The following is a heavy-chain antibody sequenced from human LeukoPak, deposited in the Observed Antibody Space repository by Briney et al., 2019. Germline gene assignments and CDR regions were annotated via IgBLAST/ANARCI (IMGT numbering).Heavy chain of an antibody. D-gene: IGHD2-15*01. J-gene: IGHJ5*02. Sequence: SVKVSCKASGGTFSSYAISWVRQAPGQGLEWMGGIIPIFGTANYAQKFQGRVTITTDESTSTAYMELSSLRSEDTAVYYCAREVVVVVAAMRNGYWFDPWGQGTLVTVSS. CDR2: IIPIFGTA. CDR1: GGTFSSYA. CDR3: AREVVVVVAAMRNGYWFDP. V-gene: IGHV1-69*05.